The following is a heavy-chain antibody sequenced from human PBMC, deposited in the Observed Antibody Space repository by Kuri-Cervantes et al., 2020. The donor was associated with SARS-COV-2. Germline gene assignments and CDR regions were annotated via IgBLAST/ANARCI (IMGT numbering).Heavy chain of an antibody. CDR1: GGSISSSSYY. J-gene: IGHJ5*02. CDR2: IYYSGST. D-gene: IGHD3-3*01. CDR3: ARDFWSGYHGGNWFDP. Sequence: SETLSLTCTVSGGSISSSSYYWGWIRQPPGKGLEWIGSIYYSGSTYYNPSLKSRVTISVDTSKNQFSLKLSSVTAADTAVYYCARDFWSGYHGGNWFDPWGQGTLVTVSS. V-gene: IGHV4-39*07.